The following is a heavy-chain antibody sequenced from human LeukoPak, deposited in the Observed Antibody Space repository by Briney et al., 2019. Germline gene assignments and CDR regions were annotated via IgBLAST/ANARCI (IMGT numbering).Heavy chain of an antibody. D-gene: IGHD1-26*01. Sequence: SETLSLTCAVYDGSFNGNFWSWIRQSPGKGLEWIGEIHQSRGTNYNPSLKSRVTISVDTSKNQFSLKLSSVTAADTAVYYCARVGRSEAFDIWGQGTMVTVSS. CDR2: IHQSRGT. J-gene: IGHJ3*02. CDR3: ARVGRSEAFDI. V-gene: IGHV4-34*01. CDR1: DGSFNGNF.